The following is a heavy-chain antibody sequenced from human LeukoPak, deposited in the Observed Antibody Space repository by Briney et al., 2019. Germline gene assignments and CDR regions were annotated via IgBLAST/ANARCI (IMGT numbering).Heavy chain of an antibody. J-gene: IGHJ1*01. D-gene: IGHD3-22*01. CDR2: IKSDGRT. CDR3: ARAPSEIGGYYPEYFRH. V-gene: IGHV3-74*01. CDR1: GFTFSNYW. Sequence: GGSLRLSCAAAGFTFSNYWMHWVRQAPGKGLVWVSRIKSDGRTNYADSVKGRFTISRDNAKNTVSLQMNSLRAEGTGVYYCARAPSEIGGYYPEYFRHWGQGTLVTVSS.